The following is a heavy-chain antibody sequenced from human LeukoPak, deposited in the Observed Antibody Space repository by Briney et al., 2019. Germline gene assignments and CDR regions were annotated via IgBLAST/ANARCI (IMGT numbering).Heavy chain of an antibody. CDR3: ARLNFGSEDY. Sequence: ASVKVSCKTSGYTFTSYGISWVRQAPGQGLEWMGWISAYNSNTNYAQKFQGRVTVTTETSTSTAYMELRSLRFDDTAVYYCARLNFGSEDYWGQGTLVTVSS. D-gene: IGHD3-10*01. CDR1: GYTFTSYG. CDR2: ISAYNSNT. J-gene: IGHJ4*02. V-gene: IGHV1-18*01.